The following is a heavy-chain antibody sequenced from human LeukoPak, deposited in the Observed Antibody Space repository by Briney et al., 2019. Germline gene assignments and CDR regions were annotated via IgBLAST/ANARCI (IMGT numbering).Heavy chain of an antibody. D-gene: IGHD3-9*01. V-gene: IGHV3-30*03. CDR3: ATSLPLLRYFDWLLQGFDY. Sequence: PGRSLRLSCAASGFTFSSYGMHWVRQAPGKGLEWGAVISYDGSNKYYADSVKGRFTISRDNSKNTLYLQMNSLRAEDTAVYYCATSLPLLRYFDWLLQGFDYWGQGTLVTVSS. CDR2: ISYDGSNK. CDR1: GFTFSSYG. J-gene: IGHJ4*02.